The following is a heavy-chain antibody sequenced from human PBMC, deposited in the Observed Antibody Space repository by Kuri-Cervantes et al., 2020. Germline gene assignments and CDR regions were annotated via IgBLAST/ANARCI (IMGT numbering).Heavy chain of an antibody. J-gene: IGHJ6*03. CDR1: GYSFTRYW. V-gene: IGHV5-51*01. CDR3: ARRGVTTLYYYYYMDV. CDR2: IYPGDSDT. Sequence: GESLKISCKGSGYSFTRYWIGWVRQMPGKGLEWMGIIYPGDSDTRYSPSFQGQVTISADKSISTAYLQWSSLKASDTAMYYCARRGVTTLYYYYYMDVWDKGTTVTVSS. D-gene: IGHD4-17*01.